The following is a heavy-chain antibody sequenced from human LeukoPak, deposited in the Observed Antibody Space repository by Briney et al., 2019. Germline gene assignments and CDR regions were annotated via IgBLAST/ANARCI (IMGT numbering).Heavy chain of an antibody. CDR2: ITDDGRKT. Sequence: TGGSLRLSCAASGFIFSSYSMNWVRQAPGKGLEWVACITDDGRKTYHADSVKGRFTISRDDSKNTIYLQMSNLTPEDTAVYYCARNWAAWGQGTMVTVSS. D-gene: IGHD3-16*01. J-gene: IGHJ3*01. CDR1: GFIFSSYS. V-gene: IGHV3-30*04. CDR3: ARNWAA.